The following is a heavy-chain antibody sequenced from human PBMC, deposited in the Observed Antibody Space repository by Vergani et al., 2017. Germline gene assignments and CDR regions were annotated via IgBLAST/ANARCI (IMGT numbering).Heavy chain of an antibody. J-gene: IGHJ4*02. CDR1: GGSISSYY. D-gene: IGHD5-18*01. V-gene: IGHV4-59*01. CDR2: IYYSGST. Sequence: QVQLQESGPGLVKPSETLSLTCTVSGGSISSYYWSWIRQPPGKGLEWIGYIYYSGSTNYNPSLTSRVTISVDTSKNQFSLKLSSVTAADTAVYYCARGVRIQLWTRFDYWGQGTLVTVSS. CDR3: ARGVRIQLWTRFDY.